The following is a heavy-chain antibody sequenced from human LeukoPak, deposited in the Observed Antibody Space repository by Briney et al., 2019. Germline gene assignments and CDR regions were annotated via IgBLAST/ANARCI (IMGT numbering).Heavy chain of an antibody. CDR1: GGSISSSSYY. CDR2: IYYSGST. Sequence: SETLSLTCTVSGGSISSSSYYWSWIRQPPGKGLEWIGYIYYSGSTNYNPSLKSRVTISVDTSKNQFSLKLSSVTAADTAVYYCAREVAGTGFVDYWGQGTLVTVSS. D-gene: IGHD6-19*01. J-gene: IGHJ4*02. V-gene: IGHV4-61*01. CDR3: AREVAGTGFVDY.